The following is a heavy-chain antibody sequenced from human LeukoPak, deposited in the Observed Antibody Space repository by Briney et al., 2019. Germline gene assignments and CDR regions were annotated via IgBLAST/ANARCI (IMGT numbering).Heavy chain of an antibody. CDR1: GYTFASYG. CDR3: ARQVDPTMALPYY. D-gene: IGHD3-10*01. J-gene: IGHJ4*02. V-gene: IGHV1-18*01. Sequence: ASVKVSCKASGYTFASYGVTWVRQAPGQGLEWMGWISAYNGNTNYAQKLQGRVTMTTDTSTSTAYMELRSLRSDDTAVYYCARQVDPTMALPYYWGQGTLVTVSS. CDR2: ISAYNGNT.